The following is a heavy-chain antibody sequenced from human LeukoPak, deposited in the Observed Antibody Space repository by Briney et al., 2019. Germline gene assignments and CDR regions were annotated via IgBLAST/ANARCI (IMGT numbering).Heavy chain of an antibody. D-gene: IGHD3-10*01. CDR1: GGSFSGYY. CDR2: INHSGST. V-gene: IGHV4-34*01. J-gene: IGHJ4*02. Sequence: PSETLSLTCAVYGGSFSGYYWSCLRQPPGKGLEWIGEINHSGSTNYNPSLKSRVTISVDTSKNQFSLKLSSVTAADTAVYYCSGARSVYWGQGTLVTVSS. CDR3: SGARSVY.